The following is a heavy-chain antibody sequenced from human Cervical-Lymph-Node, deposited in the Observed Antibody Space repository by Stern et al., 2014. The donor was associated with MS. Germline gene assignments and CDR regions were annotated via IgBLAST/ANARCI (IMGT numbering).Heavy chain of an antibody. V-gene: IGHV4-30-4*01. J-gene: IGHJ5*02. CDR2: IYYSGST. Sequence: QLQLQESGPGLVKPSQTLSLTCTVSGGSIRSGDYYWSWIRQPPEKGLEWIGYIYYSGSTYYNPSLKSRVTISVDTSKNQFSLKLSSVTAADTAVYYCASANCSSTSCPNWFDPWGQGTLVTVSS. CDR3: ASANCSSTSCPNWFDP. D-gene: IGHD2-2*01. CDR1: GGSIRSGDYY.